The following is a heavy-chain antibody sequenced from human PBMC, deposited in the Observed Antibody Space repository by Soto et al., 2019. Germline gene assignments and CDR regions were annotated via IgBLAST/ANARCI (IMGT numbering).Heavy chain of an antibody. D-gene: IGHD3-10*01. CDR2: LHSGGDT. Sequence: EVQLVESGGGLVQPGGSLRLSCVASGIPVSSNYMTWVRQAPGKGLEWVSVLHSGGDTYYANSVKVRFTISRHDSTNTLFLQMNSLTAEDTCVYYCARDGPYYYASRMDVWGQGTTVTVSS. CDR3: ARDGPYYYASRMDV. V-gene: IGHV3-53*04. J-gene: IGHJ6*02. CDR1: GIPVSSNY.